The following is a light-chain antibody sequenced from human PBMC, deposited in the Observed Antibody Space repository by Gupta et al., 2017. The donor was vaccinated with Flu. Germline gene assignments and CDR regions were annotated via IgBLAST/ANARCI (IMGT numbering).Light chain of an antibody. CDR1: QSVSSN. CDR3: HQDKSWPQT. J-gene: IGKJ1*01. CDR2: DAS. V-gene: IGKV3-15*01. Sequence: EIVMTQSPAALSVSPGEISTLSCRASQSVSSNLAWYQQKPGQAPRLLIFDASTRGNGVPARISSSGCGTYITLTISMRHSDDLADYCSHQDKSWPQTFGQGTKVEI.